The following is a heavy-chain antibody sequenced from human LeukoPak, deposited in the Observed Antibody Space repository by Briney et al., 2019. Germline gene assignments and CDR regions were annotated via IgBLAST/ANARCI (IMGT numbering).Heavy chain of an antibody. Sequence: SETLSLTCTVSGGSISSYYWSWIRQPPGKGLEWIGYIYYSGSTNYNPSLESRVTISVDTSKNQFSLKLSSVTAADTAVYYCARGTVVTGFDYWGQGTLVTVSS. D-gene: IGHD4-23*01. CDR2: IYYSGST. V-gene: IGHV4-59*01. J-gene: IGHJ4*02. CDR1: GGSISSYY. CDR3: ARGTVVTGFDY.